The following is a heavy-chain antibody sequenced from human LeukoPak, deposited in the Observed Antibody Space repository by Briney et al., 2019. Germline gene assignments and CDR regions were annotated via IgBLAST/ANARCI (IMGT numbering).Heavy chain of an antibody. D-gene: IGHD6-19*01. Sequence: GSLRLSCAASGFTVSSNYMSWVRQPPGKGLEWIGEIYHSGSTNYNPSLKSRVTISVDKSKNQFSLKLSSVTAADTAVYYCARDSSGRFSFDYWGQGTLVTVSS. V-gene: IGHV4-4*02. CDR3: ARDSSGRFSFDY. CDR1: GFTVSSNY. CDR2: IYHSGST. J-gene: IGHJ4*02.